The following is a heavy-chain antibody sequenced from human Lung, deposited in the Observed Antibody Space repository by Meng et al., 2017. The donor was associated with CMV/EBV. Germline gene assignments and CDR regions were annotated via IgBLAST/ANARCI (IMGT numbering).Heavy chain of an antibody. CDR1: DDSISSMTYF. J-gene: IGHJ4*02. V-gene: IGHV4-39*07. CDR2: VYYTGST. Sequence: SXTXSLXXTVSDDSISSMTYFWGWIRQPPGKGLEWIGSVYYTGSTFYSPSLKSRVTILIGTSKNQFSLKLSSVTAADTAVYYCARDRDYYDSSGYYYVGDYWXQGTLVTVSS. D-gene: IGHD3-22*01. CDR3: ARDRDYYDSSGYYYVGDY.